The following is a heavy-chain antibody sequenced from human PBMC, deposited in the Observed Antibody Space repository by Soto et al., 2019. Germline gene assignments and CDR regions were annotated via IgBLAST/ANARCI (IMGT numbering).Heavy chain of an antibody. CDR2: INPKTGGT. J-gene: IGHJ4*02. Sequence: ASVKVSCKASGYTFTGHYLHWVRQAPGQGLEWVGWINPKTGGTYSAEKFQGRLTLSRDTSISTAFLELSTLRSDDTAVYYCGRCLMWSVGSRHFYLWGQVSLVTSPQ. CDR3: GRCLMWSVGSRHFYL. D-gene: IGHD3-3*01. CDR1: GYTFTGHY. V-gene: IGHV1-2*02.